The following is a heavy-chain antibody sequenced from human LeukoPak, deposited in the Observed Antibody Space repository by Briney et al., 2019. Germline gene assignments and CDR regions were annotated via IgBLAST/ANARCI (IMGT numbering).Heavy chain of an antibody. V-gene: IGHV4-39*07. J-gene: IGHJ4*02. CDR2: IYYSGST. CDR3: ARLFGYGGGDVGC. CDR1: GGSISSSSYY. Sequence: TSETLSLTCTVSGGSISSSSYYWGWIRQPPGKGLEWIGSIYYSGSTYCNPSLKSRVTISVDTSKNQFSLKLSSVTAADTAGYYCARLFGYGGGDVGCWGQGTLVTVSS. D-gene: IGHD2-21*02.